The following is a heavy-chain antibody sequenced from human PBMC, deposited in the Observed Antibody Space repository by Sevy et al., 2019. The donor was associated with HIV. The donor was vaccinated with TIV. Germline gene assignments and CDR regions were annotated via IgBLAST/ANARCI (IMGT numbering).Heavy chain of an antibody. V-gene: IGHV4-39*02. Sequence: SVTLSLTCTVSGGSISSSSYYWGWIRQPPGKGLEWIGSIYYSGSTYYNPSLKSRVTISVDTSKNQFSLKLSSVTAADTAVYYCARESRSYYGMDVWGQGTTVTVSS. CDR2: IYYSGST. CDR1: GGSISSSSYY. CDR3: ARESRSYYGMDV. D-gene: IGHD6-13*01. J-gene: IGHJ6*02.